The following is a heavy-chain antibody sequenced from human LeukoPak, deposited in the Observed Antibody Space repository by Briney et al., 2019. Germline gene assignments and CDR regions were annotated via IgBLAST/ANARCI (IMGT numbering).Heavy chain of an antibody. D-gene: IGHD4-23*01. Sequence: GGSLRLSCAASGFTFSTYWMHWVRQAPGKGLVWVSRVNPDGSTTNYADSVKGRFTIARDNAKNTLYLQMNSLRAEDTAVYYCYGANAEHWGQGTLVTVSS. CDR1: GFTFSTYW. CDR3: YGANAEH. J-gene: IGHJ1*01. CDR2: VNPDGSTT. V-gene: IGHV3-74*01.